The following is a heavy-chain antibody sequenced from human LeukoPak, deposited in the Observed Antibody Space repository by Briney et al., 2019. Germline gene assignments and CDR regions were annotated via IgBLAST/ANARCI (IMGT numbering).Heavy chain of an antibody. D-gene: IGHD3-22*01. CDR2: INTDGSST. V-gene: IGHV3-74*01. Sequence: GGSLRLSRAASGFTLRNYWMHWVRHAPGKGLVWVSRINTDGSSTSYADSVKGRFTISRNNAKNTLSLQMNSLIAEDTAVYYCARELGVGVIGDAFDIWGQGTMVTVSS. CDR1: GFTLRNYW. J-gene: IGHJ3*02. CDR3: ARELGVGVIGDAFDI.